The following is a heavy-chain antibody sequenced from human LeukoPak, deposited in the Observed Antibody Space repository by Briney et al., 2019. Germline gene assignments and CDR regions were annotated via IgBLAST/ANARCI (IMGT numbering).Heavy chain of an antibody. D-gene: IGHD6-13*01. J-gene: IGHJ5*02. V-gene: IGHV1-18*01. CDR2: INSNTGTT. CDR1: GYIFNTNG. CDR3: ARDGFQGSRWSNWFDP. Sequence: ASVKVSCKGSGYIFNTNGINWVRQAPGQGLEWMGWINSNTGTTNYAQNFQDRVTMTTDTSTSTAFMELRSLRSDDTAMYYCARDGFQGSRWSNWFDPWGQGTLVTVSS.